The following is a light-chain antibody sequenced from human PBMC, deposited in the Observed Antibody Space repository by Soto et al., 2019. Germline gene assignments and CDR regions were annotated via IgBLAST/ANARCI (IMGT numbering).Light chain of an antibody. CDR1: QG. CDR3: QQYESFSPYT. J-gene: IGKJ2*01. CDR2: AAS. Sequence: AIRMTQSPSSLSASTRDRVTITCRASQGLAWYQQKPGKAPNLLIYAASTLQSGVPSRFSGSGSGTDFTLTIRCLQPEDFATYYCQQYESFSPYTFGRGTRLEIK. V-gene: IGKV1-8*01.